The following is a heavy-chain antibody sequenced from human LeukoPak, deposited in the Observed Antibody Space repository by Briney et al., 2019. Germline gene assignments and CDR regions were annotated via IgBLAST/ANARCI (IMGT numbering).Heavy chain of an antibody. CDR3: AKTNWGPGQYYFDY. CDR1: GFTFSSYA. D-gene: IGHD7-27*01. V-gene: IGHV3-23*01. CDR2: ISGSGSST. Sequence: GGSLRLSCAASGFTFSSYAMSWVRQAPGKGLEWVSAISGSGSSTYYADSVKGRFTISRDNSKNTLYLQMNSLRAEDTAVYYCAKTNWGPGQYYFDYWGHGTLVTVSS. J-gene: IGHJ4*01.